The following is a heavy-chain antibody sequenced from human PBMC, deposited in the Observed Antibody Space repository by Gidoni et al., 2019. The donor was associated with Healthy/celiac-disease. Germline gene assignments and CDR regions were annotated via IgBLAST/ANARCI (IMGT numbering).Heavy chain of an antibody. Sequence: QVQLVESGGGVVQPGRSLRLSCAASGFTFLSYGMHWVRQAPGKGLEWVAVIWYDGSNKYYADSVKGRFTISRDNSKNTLYLQMNSLRAEDTTVYYCAREYTAGHYYYGMDVWGQGTTVTVSS. CDR1: GFTFLSYG. CDR3: AREYTAGHYYYGMDV. V-gene: IGHV3-33*01. J-gene: IGHJ6*02. CDR2: IWYDGSNK. D-gene: IGHD5-18*01.